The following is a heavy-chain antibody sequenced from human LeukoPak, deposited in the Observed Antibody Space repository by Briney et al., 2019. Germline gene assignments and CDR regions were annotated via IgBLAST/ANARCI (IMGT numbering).Heavy chain of an antibody. CDR2: IIPIFGTA. D-gene: IGHD6-19*01. J-gene: IGHJ1*01. V-gene: IGHV1-69*13. Sequence: SVKVSCKASGGTFSSYAISWVRQAPGQGLEWMGGIIPIFGTANYAQKFQGRVTITADQSTSTAYMELSSLRSEDTAVYYCARGPRIAVGDRVPGSAITSEYFQHWGQSTLVTVSS. CDR1: GGTFSSYA. CDR3: ARGPRIAVGDRVPGSAITSEYFQH.